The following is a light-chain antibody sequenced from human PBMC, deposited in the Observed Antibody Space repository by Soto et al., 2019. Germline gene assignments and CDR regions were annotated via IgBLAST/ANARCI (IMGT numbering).Light chain of an antibody. CDR3: QQYNNWPRT. CDR2: GAS. Sequence: ETVMTQSEATLSVSPGERATLSCRASQSIHTNLAWYQQKPGQPPRLLIYGASTSVTGIPTRFSGSGSGTEFTLTISSLQSEDFAVYYCQQYNNWPRTFGQGTKVDIK. CDR1: QSIHTN. V-gene: IGKV3-15*01. J-gene: IGKJ1*01.